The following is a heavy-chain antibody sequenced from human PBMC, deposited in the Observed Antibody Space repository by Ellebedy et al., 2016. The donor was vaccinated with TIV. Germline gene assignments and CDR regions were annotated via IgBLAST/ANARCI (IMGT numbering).Heavy chain of an antibody. CDR3: ARDPNSPGDTGYGDY. J-gene: IGHJ4*02. D-gene: IGHD5-12*01. V-gene: IGHV3-7*03. Sequence: PGGSLRLSCAASGFTFSTYWMSWVRQAPGKGLEWVANMNQVGSEQYYVDSVKGRFTISRDNAKRSLYLHMNSLRAEDTAVYYCARDPNSPGDTGYGDYWGQGAVVTVSS. CDR2: MNQVGSEQ. CDR1: GFTFSTYW.